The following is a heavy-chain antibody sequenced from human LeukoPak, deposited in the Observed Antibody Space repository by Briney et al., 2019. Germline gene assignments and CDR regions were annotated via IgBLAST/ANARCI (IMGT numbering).Heavy chain of an antibody. V-gene: IGHV4-59*01. CDR3: ARGNYGYYYYYYYMDV. CDR2: IYYSGST. J-gene: IGHJ6*03. D-gene: IGHD5-18*01. CDR1: GASISSYY. Sequence: KPSETLSLTCAVSGASISSYYWSWNRQPPGKGLEWIGYIYYSGSTNYNPSLKSRVTISVDTSKNQFSLKLSSVTAADTAVYYCARGNYGYYYYYYYMDVWGKGTTVTVSS.